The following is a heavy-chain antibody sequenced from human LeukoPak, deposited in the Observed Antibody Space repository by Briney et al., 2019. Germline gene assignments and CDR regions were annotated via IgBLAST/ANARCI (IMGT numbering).Heavy chain of an antibody. CDR1: GGSFSGYY. CDR2: INHSGST. CDR3: ARPPSGWHPYYFDY. J-gene: IGHJ4*02. D-gene: IGHD2-15*01. V-gene: IGHV4-34*01. Sequence: SETLSLTCAVYGGSFSGYYWSWIRQPPGKGLEWIGEINHSGSTNYNPSLKSRVTISVDTSKNQFSLKLSSVTAADTAVYYCARPPSGWHPYYFDYWGQGTLVTVSS.